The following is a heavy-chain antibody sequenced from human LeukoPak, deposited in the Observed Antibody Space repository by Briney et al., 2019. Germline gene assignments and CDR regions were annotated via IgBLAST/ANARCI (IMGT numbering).Heavy chain of an antibody. CDR1: GFIFGNYY. D-gene: IGHD1-1*01. J-gene: IGHJ4*02. Sequence: GGSLRLSCEASGFIFGNYYMSWVRQAPGKGLEWVAAINGTGSTTYYADSVKGRFTISRDSARNSLFLQMNSLRAEDTAVYYCADNLSRWGQGTLVTVSS. CDR3: ADNLSR. V-gene: IGHV3-23*01. CDR2: INGTGSTT.